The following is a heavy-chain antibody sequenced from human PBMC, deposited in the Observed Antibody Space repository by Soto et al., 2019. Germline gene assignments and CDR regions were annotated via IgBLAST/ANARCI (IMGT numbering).Heavy chain of an antibody. CDR3: AREMATTTLN. Sequence: PVKGSLKGSGGTFSRHGISWGRQAPGQGLEWMGGIIPIFGTANYAQKFQGRVTITADESTSTAYMELSSLRSEDTAVYYCAREMATTTLNWGQGTLVTVSS. CDR1: GGTFSRHG. V-gene: IGHV1-69*13. CDR2: IIPIFGTA. D-gene: IGHD5-12*01. J-gene: IGHJ4*02.